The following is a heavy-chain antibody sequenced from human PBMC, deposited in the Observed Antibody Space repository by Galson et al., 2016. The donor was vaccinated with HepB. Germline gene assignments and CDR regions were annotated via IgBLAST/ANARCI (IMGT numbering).Heavy chain of an antibody. CDR1: GFSFSTYW. Sequence: SLRLSCAASGFSFSTYWVAWVRQAPGKGLEWVSLISHDGHNEHLIDSVKGRFTLSRDNSKSILYLQMDRLRPEDTATYYCAHLTIWEKWSVPWGQGTLVIVSS. CDR2: ISHDGHNE. J-gene: IGHJ5*01. CDR3: AHLTIWEKWSVP. D-gene: IGHD7-27*01. V-gene: IGHV3-30*03.